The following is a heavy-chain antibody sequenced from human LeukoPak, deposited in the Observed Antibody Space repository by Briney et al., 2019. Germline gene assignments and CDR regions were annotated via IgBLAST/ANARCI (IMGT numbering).Heavy chain of an antibody. CDR3: ARVSLPEAGGTWFDP. V-gene: IGHV6-1*01. CDR2: TFHRSKWYN. CDR1: GDSVSSNSAA. D-gene: IGHD1-14*01. Sequence: SQTLSLTCAISGDSVSSNSAAWNWIRQSPSRGLEWLGRTFHRSKWYNEYAISVKSRITINADTSMNQFSLHLRSVTPDDTAVYYCARVSLPEAGGTWFDPGGQGTLVTVSS. J-gene: IGHJ5*02.